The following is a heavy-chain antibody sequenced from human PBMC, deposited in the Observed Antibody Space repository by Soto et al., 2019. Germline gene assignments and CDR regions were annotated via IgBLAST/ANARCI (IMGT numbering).Heavy chain of an antibody. Sequence: GGSLRLSCAASGFTVSSNYMSWVRQAPGKGLEWVSVIYSCGSTYYADSVKGRFTISRDNSKNTLYLQMNSLRAEDTAVYYCAREKTYYYDSSGYYYFDYWGQGTLVTVSS. CDR3: AREKTYYYDSSGYYYFDY. J-gene: IGHJ4*02. D-gene: IGHD3-22*01. V-gene: IGHV3-53*01. CDR1: GFTVSSNY. CDR2: IYSCGST.